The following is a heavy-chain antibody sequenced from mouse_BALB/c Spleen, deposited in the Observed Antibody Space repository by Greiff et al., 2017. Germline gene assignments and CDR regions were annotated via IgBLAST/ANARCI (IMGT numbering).Heavy chain of an antibody. CDR1: GYTFTSYW. Sequence: QVQLQQSGAELAKPGASVKMSCKASGYTFTSYWMHWVKQRPGQGLEWIGYINPSTGYTEYNQKFKDKATLTADKSSSTAYMQLSSLTSEDSAVYYCARGNYRNYYAMDYWGQGTSVTVSS. CDR2: INPSTGYT. D-gene: IGHD2-14*01. CDR3: ARGNYRNYYAMDY. J-gene: IGHJ4*01. V-gene: IGHV1-7*01.